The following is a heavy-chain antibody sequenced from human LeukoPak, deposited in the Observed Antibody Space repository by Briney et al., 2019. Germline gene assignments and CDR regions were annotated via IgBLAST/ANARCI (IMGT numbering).Heavy chain of an antibody. CDR1: GGSIGSSSYY. J-gene: IGHJ4*02. CDR3: ARDWIDYYGSGSYYRGYDY. D-gene: IGHD3-10*01. V-gene: IGHV4-39*07. CDR2: IYYSGST. Sequence: SETLSLTCTVSGGSIGSSSYYWGWIRQPPGKGLEWIGSIYYSGSTYYNPSLKSRVTILVDTSKNQFSLKLSSVTAADTAVYYCARDWIDYYGSGSYYRGYDYWGQGTLVTVSS.